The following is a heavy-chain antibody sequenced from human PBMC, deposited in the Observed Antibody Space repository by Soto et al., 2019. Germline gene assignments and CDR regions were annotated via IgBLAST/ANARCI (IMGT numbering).Heavy chain of an antibody. J-gene: IGHJ6*02. CDR2: IRGSGGST. V-gene: IGHV3-23*01. D-gene: IGHD1-26*01. Sequence: SGFTFSSYAMSWVRPAPGKWLEWVSAIRGSGGSTYYADSVKGRFTISRDNSKNTLYLQMNSLRAEDTAVYYCAKVGATNYYYYGMDVWGQGTTVTVSS. CDR1: GFTFSSYA. CDR3: AKVGATNYYYYGMDV.